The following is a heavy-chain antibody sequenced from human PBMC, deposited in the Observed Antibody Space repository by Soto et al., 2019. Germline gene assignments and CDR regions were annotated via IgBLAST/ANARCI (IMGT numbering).Heavy chain of an antibody. Sequence: QVQLVESGGGVVQPGRSLRLSCAASGFTFSSYGMHWVRQAPGKGLVWVAVIWYDGSNKYYADFVKGRFTISRDNSKNTLYLQMNSLGAEETAVYYCAIEGGNLRLGEWGFWGQGIMFTVAS. CDR1: GFTFSSYG. CDR2: IWYDGSNK. J-gene: IGHJ3*01. CDR3: AIEGGNLRLGEWGF. D-gene: IGHD3-16*01. V-gene: IGHV3-33*01.